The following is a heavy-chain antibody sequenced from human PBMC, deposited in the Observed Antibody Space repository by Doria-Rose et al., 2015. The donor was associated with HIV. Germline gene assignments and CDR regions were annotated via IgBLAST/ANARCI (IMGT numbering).Heavy chain of an antibody. D-gene: IGHD6-19*01. CDR3: VREGAGSSGWYYFDY. Sequence: SRYWMHWVRQAPGKGLVWVSRINSDGRSTTYADSVKGRFTISRDNAKNTLYLQMNSLRVEDTAVYYCVREGAGSSGWYYFDYWGQGTLVTVSS. CDR2: INSDGRST. V-gene: IGHV3-74*01. CDR1: SRYW. J-gene: IGHJ4*02.